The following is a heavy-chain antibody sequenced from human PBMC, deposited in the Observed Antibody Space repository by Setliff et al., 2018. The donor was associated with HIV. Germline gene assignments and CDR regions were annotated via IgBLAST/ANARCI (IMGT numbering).Heavy chain of an antibody. Sequence: LRLSCAASGFTFSSYWMSWVRQAPGKGLEWVAVISYDGSNKYYADSVKGRFTISRDNSKNTLYLQMNSLRAEDTAVYYCARADSRNLPDAFDIWGQGTMVTVSS. CDR1: GFTFSSYW. D-gene: IGHD1-1*01. CDR3: ARADSRNLPDAFDI. CDR2: ISYDGSNK. V-gene: IGHV3-30-3*01. J-gene: IGHJ3*02.